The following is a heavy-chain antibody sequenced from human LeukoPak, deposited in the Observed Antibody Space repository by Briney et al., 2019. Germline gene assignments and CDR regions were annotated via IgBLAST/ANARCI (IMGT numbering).Heavy chain of an antibody. CDR3: ATYLTYYSYMGWFGP. V-gene: IGHV4-59*11. Sequence: SETLSLTCTVSGGSINSHYWSWIRQPPGKGLEWIGHIHHSGSTNYNPSLKSRVTISLDTSTKQFSLKLSSVTAADTAVYYCATYLTYYSYMGWFGPWGQGTLVTVSS. J-gene: IGHJ5*02. D-gene: IGHD2/OR15-2a*01. CDR2: IHHSGST. CDR1: GGSINSHY.